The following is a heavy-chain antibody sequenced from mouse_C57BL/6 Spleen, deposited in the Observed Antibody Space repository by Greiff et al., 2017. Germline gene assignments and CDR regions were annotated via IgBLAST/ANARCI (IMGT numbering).Heavy chain of an antibody. D-gene: IGHD1-1*01. CDR1: GYSITSGYY. J-gene: IGHJ2*01. V-gene: IGHV3-6*01. CDR2: ISYDGSN. Sequence: ESGPGLVKPSPSLSLTCSVTGYSITSGYYWNWIRQFPGNQLEWMGYISYDGSNNYNPSLKNRISITRDTSKNQFFLNLNSVTTEDTATYYCAKDRDYGHFDYWGQGTTLTVSS. CDR3: AKDRDYGHFDY.